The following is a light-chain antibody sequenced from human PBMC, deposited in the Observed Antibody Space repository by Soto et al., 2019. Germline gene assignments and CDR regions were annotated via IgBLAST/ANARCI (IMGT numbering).Light chain of an antibody. Sequence: QSVLTQPASVSGSPGQAITISCTGTSSDVGGYNYVSWYQQHPGKAPKLMIYEVSNRPSGVSNRFSGSKSGNTASLTISALQAEDEAAYYCSSYTSSSTGVFGGGTKVTVL. CDR2: EVS. V-gene: IGLV2-14*01. J-gene: IGLJ3*02. CDR1: SSDVGGYNY. CDR3: SSYTSSSTGV.